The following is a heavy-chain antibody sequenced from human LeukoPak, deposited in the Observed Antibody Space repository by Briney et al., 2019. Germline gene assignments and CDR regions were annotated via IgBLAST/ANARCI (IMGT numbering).Heavy chain of an antibody. V-gene: IGHV4-30-4*01. J-gene: IGHJ5*02. D-gene: IGHD3-22*01. Sequence: SQTMSLTSTLAGGSISSGAYYCSWIRQPPGNGLEWIAYMYYSGSNYCNSTVKCRVTMSADTAKNQLSLELSSVTAADTAVYYCARPYYYDSRIDPWGQGILVTVSS. CDR2: MYYSGSN. CDR1: GGSISSGAYY. CDR3: ARPYYYDSRIDP.